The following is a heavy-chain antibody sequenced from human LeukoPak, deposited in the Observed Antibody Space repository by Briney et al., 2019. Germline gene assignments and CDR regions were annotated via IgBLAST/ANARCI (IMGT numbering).Heavy chain of an antibody. CDR1: GGTFSSYA. D-gene: IGHD3-10*01. CDR2: INPNSGGT. Sequence: ASVKVSCKASGGTFSSYAISWVRQAPGQGLEWMGWINPNSGGTNYAQKFQGRVTVTRDTSISTAYMELNRLRSDDTAVYYCARASYITSMDVWGKGTTVTVSS. V-gene: IGHV1-2*02. CDR3: ARASYITSMDV. J-gene: IGHJ6*03.